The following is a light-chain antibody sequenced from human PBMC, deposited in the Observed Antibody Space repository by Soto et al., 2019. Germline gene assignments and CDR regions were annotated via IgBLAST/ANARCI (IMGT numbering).Light chain of an antibody. J-gene: IGLJ3*02. CDR3: QSFDSSLSAWV. CDR1: SSNIGAGYD. CDR2: GNI. V-gene: IGLV1-40*01. Sequence: QSVLTQPPSVSGAPGQRVTISCTGSSSNIGAGYDVHWYQQLLGPAPKVLIYGNINRPSGVPDRFSGSKSGTSASLAITGLQAEDEADYYCQSFDSSLSAWVFGGGTKVTVL.